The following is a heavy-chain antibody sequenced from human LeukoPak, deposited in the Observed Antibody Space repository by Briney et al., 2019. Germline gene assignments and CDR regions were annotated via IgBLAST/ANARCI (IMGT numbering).Heavy chain of an antibody. CDR3: AKGSAYTSSNRLAP. CDR2: IWYDGTTK. Sequence: VGSLRLSPAASGVTFRGFGMRWVREAPGRGLERVVVIWYDGTTKYYAASVKGRVTISRDNSKNTLYLQTNSLRAEDTAVYYCAKGSAYTSSNRLAPWGKGALVTASS. CDR1: GVTFRGFG. V-gene: IGHV3-33*06. D-gene: IGHD2-2*01. J-gene: IGHJ5*02.